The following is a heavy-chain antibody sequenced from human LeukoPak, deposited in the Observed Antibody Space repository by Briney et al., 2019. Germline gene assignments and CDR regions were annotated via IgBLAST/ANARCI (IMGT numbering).Heavy chain of an antibody. Sequence: GESLKISCKGSGYSFASYWIAWVRQTPGKGLECMGIIYPGDSDTRYSPSFQGQVTISADKSISTAYLQWSSLRASDTAMYYCARQDVPLDYWGQGTLVTVSS. D-gene: IGHD1-1*01. CDR3: ARQDVPLDY. V-gene: IGHV5-51*01. CDR1: GYSFASYW. CDR2: IYPGDSDT. J-gene: IGHJ4*02.